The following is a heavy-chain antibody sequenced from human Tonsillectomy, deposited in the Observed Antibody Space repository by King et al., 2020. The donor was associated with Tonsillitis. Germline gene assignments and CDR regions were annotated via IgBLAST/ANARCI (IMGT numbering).Heavy chain of an antibody. Sequence: QVQLQQSGPGLVKPSQTLSLTCVISGDSISSNSASWNWIRQSPSRGLEWLGRTYYRFKWFNDYELSVKSRMTISPDTSKNQFSLHLNSVTPEDTAVYYCARGALWLHDSNYFDYWGQGTLITVSS. CDR1: GDSISSNSAS. V-gene: IGHV6-1*01. CDR3: ARGALWLHDSNYFDY. D-gene: IGHD5-24*01. J-gene: IGHJ4*02. CDR2: TYYRFKWFN.